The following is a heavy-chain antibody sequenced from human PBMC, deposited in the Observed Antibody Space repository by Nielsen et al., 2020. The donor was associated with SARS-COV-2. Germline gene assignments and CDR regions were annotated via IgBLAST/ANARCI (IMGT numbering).Heavy chain of an antibody. CDR2: ISYDGSVK. V-gene: IGHV3-30*18. Sequence: GESLKISCEASGFTISRYGMHWVRQAPGKGLEWVTFISYDGSVKYYADSVKGRFTISQDLSNNTLYLQMNSLRVEDTAIYYCTKGAQLWDYWGQGTLVTVSS. CDR1: GFTISRYG. D-gene: IGHD6-13*01. CDR3: TKGAQLWDY. J-gene: IGHJ4*02.